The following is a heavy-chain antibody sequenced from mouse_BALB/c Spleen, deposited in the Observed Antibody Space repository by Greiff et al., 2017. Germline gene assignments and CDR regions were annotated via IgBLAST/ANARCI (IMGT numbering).Heavy chain of an antibody. J-gene: IGHJ4*01. V-gene: IGHV1-5*01. CDR1: GYTFTSYW. D-gene: IGHD1-1*01. CDR2: IYPGNSDT. Sequence: EVQLQQSGTVLARPGASVKMSCKASGYTFTSYWMHWVKQRPGQGLEWIGAIYPGNSDTSYNQKFKGKAKLTAVTSTSTAYMELSSLTNEDSAVYYCTRFYGSILYAMDYWGQGTSVTVSS. CDR3: TRFYGSILYAMDY.